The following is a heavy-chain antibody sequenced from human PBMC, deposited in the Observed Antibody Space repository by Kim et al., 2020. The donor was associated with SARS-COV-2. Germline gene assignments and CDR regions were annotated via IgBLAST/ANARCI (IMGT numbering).Heavy chain of an antibody. CDR1: GYTFTSYA. Sequence: ASVKVSCKASGYTFTSYAMHWVRQAPGQRLEWMGWINAGNGNTKYSQKFQGRVTITRDTSASTAYMELSSLRSEDTAVYYCARCMPWGGPYYYYGMDVWGQGTTVTVSS. CDR3: ARCMPWGGPYYYYGMDV. D-gene: IGHD2-8*01. J-gene: IGHJ6*02. CDR2: INAGNGNT. V-gene: IGHV1-3*01.